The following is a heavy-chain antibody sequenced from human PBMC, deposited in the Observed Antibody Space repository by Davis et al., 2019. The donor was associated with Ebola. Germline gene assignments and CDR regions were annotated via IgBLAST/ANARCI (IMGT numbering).Heavy chain of an antibody. CDR3: ASDRTNHLGENPRGDSFDY. CDR2: ISRSGGTI. CDR1: GFTFSDYY. V-gene: IGHV3-11*01. J-gene: IGHJ4*02. D-gene: IGHD3-10*01. Sequence: GESLKISCAASGFTFSDYYMSWIRQAPGKGLEWVSYISRSGGTIYYADSVKGRFTISRDNGKNSLYLQMNSLRAEDSAMYYCASDRTNHLGENPRGDSFDYWGQGTLVTVSS.